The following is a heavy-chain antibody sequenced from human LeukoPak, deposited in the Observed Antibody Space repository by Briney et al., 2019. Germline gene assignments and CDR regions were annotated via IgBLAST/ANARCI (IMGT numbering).Heavy chain of an antibody. CDR3: ARDSRRIAVAGLFDAFDI. D-gene: IGHD6-19*01. Sequence: ASVKVSCKASGYTFTSYGISWVRQAPGQGLGWMGWISAYNGNTNYAQKLQGRVTMTTDTSTSTAYMELRSLRSDDTAVYYCARDSRRIAVAGLFDAFDIWGQGTMVTVSS. V-gene: IGHV1-18*01. J-gene: IGHJ3*02. CDR2: ISAYNGNT. CDR1: GYTFTSYG.